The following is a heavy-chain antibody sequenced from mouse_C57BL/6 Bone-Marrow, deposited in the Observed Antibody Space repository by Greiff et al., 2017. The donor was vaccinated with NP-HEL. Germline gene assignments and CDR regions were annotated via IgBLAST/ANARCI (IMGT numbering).Heavy chain of an antibody. D-gene: IGHD1-1*01. CDR1: GFTFSDYG. CDR3: ARCYYGSSYGGYFDV. J-gene: IGHJ1*03. CDR2: ISSGSSTI. V-gene: IGHV5-17*01. Sequence: EVKVVESGGGLVKPGGSLKLSCAASGFTFSDYGMHWVRQAPEKGLEWVAYISSGSSTIYYADTVKGRFTISRDNAKNTLFLQMTSLRSEDTAMYYCARCYYGSSYGGYFDVWGTGTTVTVSS.